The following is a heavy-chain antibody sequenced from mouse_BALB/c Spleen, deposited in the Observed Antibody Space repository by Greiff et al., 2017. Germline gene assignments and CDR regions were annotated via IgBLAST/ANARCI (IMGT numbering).Heavy chain of an antibody. V-gene: IGHV1-69*02. CDR3: TSYDYDGPWFAY. D-gene: IGHD2-4*01. CDR2: IYPSDSYT. CDR1: GYTFTSYW. J-gene: IGHJ3*01. Sequence: VKLQQPGAELVRPGASVKLSCKASGYTFTSYWINWVKQRPGQGLEWIGNIYPSDSYTNYNQKFKDKATLTVDKSSSTAYMQLSSPTSEDSAVYYCTSYDYDGPWFAYWGQGTLVTVSA.